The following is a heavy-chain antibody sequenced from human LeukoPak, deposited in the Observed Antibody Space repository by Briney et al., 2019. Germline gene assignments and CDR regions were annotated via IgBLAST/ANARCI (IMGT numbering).Heavy chain of an antibody. CDR1: GFSISSGYY. CDR2: IYHSGNT. CDR3: ARDLWFGESRGGY. Sequence: PSETLSLTCGVSGFSISSGYYWGWIRQPPGKGLEWIGSIYHSGNTFYNPSLKSRVTISVDTSKNQFSLKLKFMTAADTAMYYCARDLWFGESRGGYWGQGTLVTVSS. J-gene: IGHJ4*02. V-gene: IGHV4-38-2*02. D-gene: IGHD3-10*01.